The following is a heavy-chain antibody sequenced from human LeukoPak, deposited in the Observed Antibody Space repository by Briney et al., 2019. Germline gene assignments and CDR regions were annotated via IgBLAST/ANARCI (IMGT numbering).Heavy chain of an antibody. CDR1: GLTFNNQD. Sequence: GGSLRLSCVASGLTFNNQDMHWVRQSAGKGLEWVSAIGVDDDTYYSASVKGRFTISRENARNSLYLQMSSLRAEDTAVYYCARERTRGCNGDICLDGFDIWGRGTKVTVSS. V-gene: IGHV3-13*01. D-gene: IGHD2-15*01. CDR2: IGVDDDT. CDR3: ARERTRGCNGDICLDGFDI. J-gene: IGHJ3*02.